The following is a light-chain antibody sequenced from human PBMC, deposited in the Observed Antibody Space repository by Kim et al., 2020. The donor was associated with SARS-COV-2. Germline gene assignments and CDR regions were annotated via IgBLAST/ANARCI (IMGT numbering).Light chain of an antibody. Sequence: NMLTQSPGTLSLSPGDGATLSCRAGQSVGSGHLAWYQQKPGQAPRLLIQRTSSRVTGVPDRFSGSGSGTDFTLTISRLKPEDFAVYYCQQYSDSSYSFGQGTKLEI. CDR2: RTS. V-gene: IGKV3-20*01. CDR3: QQYSDSSYS. J-gene: IGKJ2*03. CDR1: QSVGSGH.